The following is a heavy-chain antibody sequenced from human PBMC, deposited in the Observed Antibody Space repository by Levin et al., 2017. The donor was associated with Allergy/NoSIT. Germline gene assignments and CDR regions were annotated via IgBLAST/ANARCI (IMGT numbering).Heavy chain of an antibody. CDR1: GGSFSGYY. D-gene: IGHD4-17*01. CDR2: INHSGST. V-gene: IGHV4-34*01. J-gene: IGHJ4*02. Sequence: SETLSLTCAVYGGSFSGYYWSWIRQPPGKGLEWIGEINHSGSTNYNPSLKSRVTISVDTSKNQFSLKLSSVTAADTAVYYCASDSTVRSFGYWGQGTLVTVSS. CDR3: ASDSTVRSFGY.